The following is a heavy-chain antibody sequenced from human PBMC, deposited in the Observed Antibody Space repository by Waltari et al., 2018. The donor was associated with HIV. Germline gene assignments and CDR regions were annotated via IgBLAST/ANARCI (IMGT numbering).Heavy chain of an antibody. CDR1: GGSFSGYY. D-gene: IGHD3-22*01. CDR2: INHSGST. V-gene: IGHV4-34*01. CDR3: ARGDSSGYYGGWFDP. Sequence: QVQLQQWGAGLLKPSETLSLTCAVYGGSFSGYYWSWIRQPPGKGLEWIGEINHSGSTNYNPSLKSRVTISVDTSKTQFSLKLSSVTAADTAVYYCARGDSSGYYGGWFDPWGQGTLVTVSS. J-gene: IGHJ5*02.